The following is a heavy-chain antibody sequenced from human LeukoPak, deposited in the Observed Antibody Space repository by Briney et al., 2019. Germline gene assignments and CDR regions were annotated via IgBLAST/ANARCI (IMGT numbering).Heavy chain of an antibody. J-gene: IGHJ5*02. CDR1: GGSITSGGYS. CDR2: IYYSGRT. Sequence: SETLSLTCAVSGGSITSGGYSWRWIRQPPGKGLEWIGYIYYSGRTYYNPSLKSRVTISVDRSKNQFSLKLSSVTAADTAVYYCARDSSGENGVWFDPWGQGTLVTVSS. V-gene: IGHV4-30-2*01. D-gene: IGHD3-22*01. CDR3: ARDSSGENGVWFDP.